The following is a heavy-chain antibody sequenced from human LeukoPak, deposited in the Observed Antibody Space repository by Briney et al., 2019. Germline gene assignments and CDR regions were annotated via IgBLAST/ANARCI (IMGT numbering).Heavy chain of an antibody. CDR3: ARVMDYYDSSGYYEY. CDR1: GFTFSDYY. V-gene: IGHV3-11*01. Sequence: GGSLRLSCAASGFTFSDYYMSWIRQAPGKGLECISYISSSGGTIYYADSVKGRFTISRDNAKNSLYVQMNSLRAEDTAVYYCARVMDYYDSSGYYEYWGQGTLVTVSS. J-gene: IGHJ4*02. CDR2: ISSSGGTI. D-gene: IGHD3-22*01.